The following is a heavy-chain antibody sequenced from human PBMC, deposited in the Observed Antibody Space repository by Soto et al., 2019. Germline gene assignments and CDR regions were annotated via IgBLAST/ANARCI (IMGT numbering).Heavy chain of an antibody. V-gene: IGHV3-30-3*01. J-gene: IGHJ6*02. Sequence: PGGSLRPSCAASGFTLSSYAMYWGRQAPGKGLEWVAVISYDGNNKYYADSVKGRFTISRDNSKNTLYLQMNSLRAEDTALYYCARDRATLTYYFYGMDVWGQGTTVTVSS. CDR1: GFTLSSYA. D-gene: IGHD4-4*01. CDR2: ISYDGNNK. CDR3: ARDRATLTYYFYGMDV.